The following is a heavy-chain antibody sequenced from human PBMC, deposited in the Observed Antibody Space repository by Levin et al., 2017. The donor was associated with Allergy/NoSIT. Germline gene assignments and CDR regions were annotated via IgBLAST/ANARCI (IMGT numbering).Heavy chain of an antibody. CDR3: ARDRGLGYCSGGSCYSWHCDL. J-gene: IGHJ2*01. CDR2: INPNSGGR. D-gene: IGHD2-15*01. CDR1: GYTFTGYY. V-gene: IGHV1-2*02. Sequence: PGESLKISCKASGYTFTGYYMHWVRQAPGQGLEWMGWINPNSGGRNFAQKFQGRVTMTRDTSINTAYMELSSLRSDDTAVYYCARDRGLGYCSGGSCYSWHCDLWGRGTLVTVSS.